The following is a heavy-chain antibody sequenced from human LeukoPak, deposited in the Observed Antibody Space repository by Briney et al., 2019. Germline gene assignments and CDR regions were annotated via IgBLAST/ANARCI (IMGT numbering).Heavy chain of an antibody. CDR2: ITSSGSTI. CDR1: GFTFSSYE. Sequence: GGSLRLSCAASGFTFSSYEMNWVRQAPGKGLEWVSYITSSGSTIYYADSVKGRFTISRDNAKNSLFLQMNSLRAEDTAVYYCARLAGYDWFDPWGQGTLVTVSS. J-gene: IGHJ5*02. V-gene: IGHV3-48*03. CDR3: ARLAGYDWFDP. D-gene: IGHD5-18*01.